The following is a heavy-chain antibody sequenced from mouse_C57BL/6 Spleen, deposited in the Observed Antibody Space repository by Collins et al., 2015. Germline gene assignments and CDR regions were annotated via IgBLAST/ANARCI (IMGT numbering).Heavy chain of an antibody. V-gene: IGHV1-64*01. CDR1: GCTLTSYW. CDR3: ARSAQASYAMDY. D-gene: IGHD3-2*02. Sequence: QVQLQQPGAELVKPGASVKLSCKASGCTLTSYWMHWVKQRPGQGLEWIGMIHPNSGSTNYNEKFKSKATLTVDKSSSTAYMQLSSLTSEDSAVYYCARSAQASYAMDYWGQGTSVTVSS. CDR2: IHPNSGST. J-gene: IGHJ4*01.